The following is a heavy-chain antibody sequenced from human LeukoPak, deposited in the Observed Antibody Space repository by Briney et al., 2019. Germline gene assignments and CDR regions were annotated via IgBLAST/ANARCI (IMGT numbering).Heavy chain of an antibody. Sequence: PGGSLRLSCAASGFTFSTYAMTWVRQAPGKGLEWVSLISGTGGSTYYADSVKGRFTISRDNSKNTLYLQMNDLRAEDTAVYYCARAGSFRFDYWGQGTLVTVSS. J-gene: IGHJ4*02. CDR3: ARAGSFRFDY. V-gene: IGHV3-23*01. D-gene: IGHD3-10*01. CDR1: GFTFSTYA. CDR2: ISGTGGST.